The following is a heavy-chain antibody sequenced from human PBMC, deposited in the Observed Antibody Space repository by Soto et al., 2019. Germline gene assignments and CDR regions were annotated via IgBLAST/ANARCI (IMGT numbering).Heavy chain of an antibody. D-gene: IGHD4-17*01. CDR3: ARAHTRMTTVTTYFDY. CDR2: IYYSGST. Sequence: SETLSLTCSVSGGSISSYYWSWIRQPPGKGLEWIGYIYYSGSTNYNPSLKSRVTISVDTSKNQFSLKLSSVTAADTAVYYCARAHTRMTTVTTYFDYWGQGTLVTVSS. J-gene: IGHJ4*02. V-gene: IGHV4-59*12. CDR1: GGSISSYY.